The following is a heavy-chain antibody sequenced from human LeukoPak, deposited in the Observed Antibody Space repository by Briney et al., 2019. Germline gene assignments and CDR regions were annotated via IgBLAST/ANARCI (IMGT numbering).Heavy chain of an antibody. CDR2: IYYSGGT. Sequence: SQTLSLTCTVSGGSISSGGYYWSWIRQPPGKGLEWIGYIYYSGGTYYNPSLKRRVTISVDTSKNQFSLKLSSVTAADTAVYYCARLTQGWVCSSTSCYSDVWGQGTTVTVSS. D-gene: IGHD2-2*02. V-gene: IGHV4-30-4*01. J-gene: IGHJ6*02. CDR3: ARLTQGWVCSSTSCYSDV. CDR1: GGSISSGGYY.